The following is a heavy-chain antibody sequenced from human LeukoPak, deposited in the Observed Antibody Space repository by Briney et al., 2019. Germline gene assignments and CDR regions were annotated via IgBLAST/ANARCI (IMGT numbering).Heavy chain of an antibody. V-gene: IGHV2-5*02. D-gene: IGHD2-2*01. CDR1: GFSLSTSGVG. Sequence: SGPTLVNPTQTLTLTCTFSGFSLSTSGVGVGWIRQPPGKALEWLALIYWDDDKRYSPSLKSRLTITKDTSKNQAVLTMTNMDPVDTATYYCAHSGVVVPVKIYYFDYWGQGTLVTVSS. J-gene: IGHJ4*02. CDR3: AHSGVVVPVKIYYFDY. CDR2: IYWDDDK.